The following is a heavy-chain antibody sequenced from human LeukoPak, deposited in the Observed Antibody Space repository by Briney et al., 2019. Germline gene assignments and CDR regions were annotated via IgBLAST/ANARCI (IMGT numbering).Heavy chain of an antibody. V-gene: IGHV3-30*03. CDR3: ARGPKGWFGELLGDDY. CDR2: ISYDGSNK. Sequence: GGSLRLSCAASGFTFSHYGVHWVRQAPGKGLEWVAVISYDGSNKYYADSVKGRFTISRDNSKNTVFLQMNSLRAEDTAVYYCARGPKGWFGELLGDDYWGQGTLVTVSS. CDR1: GFTFSHYG. J-gene: IGHJ4*02. D-gene: IGHD3-10*01.